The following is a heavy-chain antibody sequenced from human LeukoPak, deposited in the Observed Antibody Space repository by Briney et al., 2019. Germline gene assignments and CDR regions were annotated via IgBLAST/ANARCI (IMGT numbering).Heavy chain of an antibody. V-gene: IGHV3-64*01. D-gene: IGHD3-9*01. CDR1: GFTFSSYA. CDR3: ARETGYDILTGYNGY. J-gene: IGHJ4*02. CDR2: ISSNGGST. Sequence: GGSLRLSCTASGFTFSSYAMHWVRQAPGKGLEYVSAISSNGGSTYYANSVKGRFTISRDNSKNTLYLQMGSLRAEDMAVYYCARETGYDILTGYNGYWGQGTLVTVSS.